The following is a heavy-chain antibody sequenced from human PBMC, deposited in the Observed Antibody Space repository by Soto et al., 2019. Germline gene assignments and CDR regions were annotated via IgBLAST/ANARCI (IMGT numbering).Heavy chain of an antibody. J-gene: IGHJ5*02. CDR1: GYSFTSYW. CDR3: ARGPRGTIFGVVPKGHWFAP. V-gene: IGHV5-51*01. D-gene: IGHD3-3*01. CDR2: IYPGDSDT. Sequence: GESLKISCKGSGYSFTSYWIGWVRQMPGKGLEWMGIIYPGDSDTRYSPSFQGQVTISADKSISTAYLQWSSLKASDTAMYYCARGPRGTIFGVVPKGHWFAPWGQGTLVTVSS.